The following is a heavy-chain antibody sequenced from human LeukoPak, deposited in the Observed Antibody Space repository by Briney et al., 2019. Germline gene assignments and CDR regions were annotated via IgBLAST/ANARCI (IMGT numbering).Heavy chain of an antibody. CDR2: INWSGDRI. J-gene: IGHJ4*02. Sequence: GRSLRLSCAASGFTFDDYAMHWVRQAPGKGLEWVSGINWSGDRIGYADSVKGRFTISRDNAKKSLYLQMNSLRAEDTAVYYCATEEDYYDSSGYPLPAYWGQGTLVTVSS. D-gene: IGHD3-22*01. CDR3: ATEEDYYDSSGYPLPAY. CDR1: GFTFDDYA. V-gene: IGHV3-9*01.